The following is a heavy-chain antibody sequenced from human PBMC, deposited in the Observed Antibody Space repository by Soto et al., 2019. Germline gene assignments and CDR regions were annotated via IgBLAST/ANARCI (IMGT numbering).Heavy chain of an antibody. D-gene: IGHD2-21*02. CDR3: ARQRTTVVTQAYFDH. Sequence: SETLSLTCIVPGESISSSSYYWGWIRQPPGKGLEWIGSIYYSGRTYYNPSFKSRVTISIDTSKNQFSLKLSSVTATDTAVYYCARQRTTVVTQAYFDHWGQGALVTVSS. J-gene: IGHJ4*02. CDR2: IYYSGRT. V-gene: IGHV4-39*01. CDR1: GESISSSSYY.